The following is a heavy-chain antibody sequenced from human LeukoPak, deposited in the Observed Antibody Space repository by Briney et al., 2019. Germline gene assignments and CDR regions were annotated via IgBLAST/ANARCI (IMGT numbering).Heavy chain of an antibody. CDR3: WASSGYSLDY. CDR1: GFTLSSYP. V-gene: IGHV3-23*01. J-gene: IGHJ4*02. CDR2: ISGSGGST. D-gene: IGHD3-3*01. Sequence: GGSLRLSFAAPGFTLSSYPMSWVPQAPGKGLEWVSAISGSGGSTYYADSVKGRFTISRDNSKNTLYLQMNSLRAEDTAVYYCWASSGYSLDYWGQGTLVTVSS.